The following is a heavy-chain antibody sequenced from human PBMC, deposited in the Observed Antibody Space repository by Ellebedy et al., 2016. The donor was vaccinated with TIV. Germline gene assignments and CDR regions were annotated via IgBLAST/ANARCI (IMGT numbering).Heavy chain of an antibody. CDR1: GGSFNTYY. D-gene: IGHD2-15*01. CDR2: INQSGST. J-gene: IGHJ5*02. V-gene: IGHV4-34*01. CDR3: ARTVVAANNWFDP. Sequence: MPSETLSLTCAVYGGSFNTYYWSWIRQPPGKGLEWIGEINQSGSTNHNPSLKSRVTMSVDTSKKQFSLKLSSVTAADTAVYYCARTVVAANNWFDPWGQGTLVTVSS.